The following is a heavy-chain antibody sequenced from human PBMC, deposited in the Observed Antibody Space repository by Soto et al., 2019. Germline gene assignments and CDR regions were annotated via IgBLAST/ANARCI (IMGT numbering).Heavy chain of an antibody. V-gene: IGHV3-73*01. J-gene: IGHJ4*02. CDR2: IRSKANNYAT. CDR1: GYTFSDSA. D-gene: IGHD1-26*01. CDR3: ARLWSAREPNFDS. Sequence: GGSLRLSCVASGYTFSDSAMHWVRQASGKGLEWVGRIRSKANNYATVYAASVKGRFTISRDDSKNTAYLQMNSLKTEDTAVYYCARLWSAREPNFDSWGQGTLVTVSS.